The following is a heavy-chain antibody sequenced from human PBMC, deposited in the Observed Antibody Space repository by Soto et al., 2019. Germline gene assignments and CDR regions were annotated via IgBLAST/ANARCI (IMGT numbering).Heavy chain of an antibody. J-gene: IGHJ6*02. D-gene: IGHD2-15*01. CDR2: IYTSGST. CDR1: GGSISSYY. CDR3: ARAVPVVVVAATALDYGMDV. V-gene: IGHV4-4*07. Sequence: SETLSLTCTVSGGSISSYYWSWIRQPAGKGLEWIGRIYTSGSTNYNPSLKSRVTMSVDTSKNQFSLKLSSVTGADTAVYYCARAVPVVVVAATALDYGMDVWGQGNTVTVAS.